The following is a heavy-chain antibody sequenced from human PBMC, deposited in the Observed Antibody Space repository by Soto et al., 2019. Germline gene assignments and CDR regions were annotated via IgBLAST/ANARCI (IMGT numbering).Heavy chain of an antibody. CDR1: GYTFTSYD. V-gene: IGHV1-8*01. J-gene: IGHJ4*02. D-gene: IGHD6-19*01. Sequence: ASVKVSSKASGYTFTSYDIYWVRQATGQGLEWMGWMNPNTGNSGYAQKFQGRVTMTSNTSITTAHMELSSLRSEDTAVYYCARRADADGWTGSSADKYCFGCWGQGTLVTVCS. CDR2: MNPNTGNS. CDR3: ARRADADGWTGSSADKYCFGC.